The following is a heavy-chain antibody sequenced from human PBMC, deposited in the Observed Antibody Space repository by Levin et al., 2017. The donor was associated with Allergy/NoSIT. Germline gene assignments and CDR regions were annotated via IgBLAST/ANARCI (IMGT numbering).Heavy chain of an antibody. J-gene: IGHJ5*01. CDR1: GFMFSTYW. CDR3: VRDNLFDS. D-gene: IGHD1-14*01. V-gene: IGHV3-74*01. Sequence: PGESLKISCAASGFMFSTYWMHWVRQAPGKGLVWVSRINGDGSSTYYADSVKGRFTISRDNAKNTLYLQMNSLRAEDTAVYYCVRDNLFDSWGQGTLVTVSS. CDR2: INGDGSST.